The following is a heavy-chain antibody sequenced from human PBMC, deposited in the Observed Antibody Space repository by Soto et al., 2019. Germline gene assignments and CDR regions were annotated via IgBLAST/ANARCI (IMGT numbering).Heavy chain of an antibody. CDR3: ARDRLAVTHSYYYYRDV. V-gene: IGHV3-33*01. CDR2: IWYDGSNK. Sequence: GGSLRLSCAASGFTFSSYGMHWVRQAPGKGLERVAVIWYDGSNKYYADSVKGRFTISRDNSKNTLYLQMNSLRAEDTAVYYCARDRLAVTHSYYYYRDVWGKGTTVTVSS. D-gene: IGHD2-15*01. CDR1: GFTFSSYG. J-gene: IGHJ6*03.